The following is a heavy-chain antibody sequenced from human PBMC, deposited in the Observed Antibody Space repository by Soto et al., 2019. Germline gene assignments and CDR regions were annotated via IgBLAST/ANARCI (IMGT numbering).Heavy chain of an antibody. CDR2: ISTDGSST. Sequence: EVQLVESGGGLVQPGGSLRLSCTASRFTFSSYWMHWVRQVPGRGLMWVSRISTDGSSTHYADSVKGRFTTSRDNAKNTLYLQLNSLRAEDTAVYYCARNRDGVDYWGQGTLVTVSS. J-gene: IGHJ4*02. CDR3: ARNRDGVDY. V-gene: IGHV3-74*01. CDR1: RFTFSSYW.